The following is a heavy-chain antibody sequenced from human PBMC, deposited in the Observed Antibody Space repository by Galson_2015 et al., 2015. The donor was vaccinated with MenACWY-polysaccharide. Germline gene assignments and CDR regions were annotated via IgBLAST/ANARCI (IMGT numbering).Heavy chain of an antibody. J-gene: IGHJ3*02. V-gene: IGHV3-74*01. CDR1: GFTFSSYW. Sequence: SLRLSCAVSGFTFSSYWMHWVRQAPGKGLVWVSRINSDGSIRRSADSVKGRFTISRDNAKNTLYLQMNSLRAEDTAVYYCARRPNSYDAFDIWGQGTMVTVSS. CDR2: INSDGSIR. CDR3: ARRPNSYDAFDI. D-gene: IGHD2/OR15-2a*01.